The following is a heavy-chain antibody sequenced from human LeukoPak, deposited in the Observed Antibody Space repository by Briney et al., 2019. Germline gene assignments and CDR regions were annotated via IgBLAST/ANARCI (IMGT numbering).Heavy chain of an antibody. D-gene: IGHD6-19*01. CDR2: IRSKTYGGTT. CDR3: TRASYEQWSDFDY. J-gene: IGHJ4*02. Sequence: PGRSLRLSCTASGXTFGDYAMSWVRQAPGKGLQSVGFIRSKTYGGTTDYAASVQGRFTISRDDSKSIAYLQINSLKAEDTAVYYCTRASYEQWSDFDYWGQGTLVTVSS. V-gene: IGHV3-49*04. CDR1: GXTFGDYA.